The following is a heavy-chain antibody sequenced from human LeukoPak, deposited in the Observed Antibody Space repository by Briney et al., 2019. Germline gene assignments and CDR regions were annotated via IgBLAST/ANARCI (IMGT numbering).Heavy chain of an antibody. Sequence: ASVNVSCKASGYTFTSYDINWVRQATGQGLEWMGWMNPNSGNTGYAQKFQGRVTMTRNTSISTAYMELSSLRSEDAAVYYCARGLRDYYGSGSPGGFDPWGQGTLVTVSS. V-gene: IGHV1-8*01. CDR3: ARGLRDYYGSGSPGGFDP. CDR2: MNPNSGNT. J-gene: IGHJ5*02. D-gene: IGHD3-10*01. CDR1: GYTFTSYD.